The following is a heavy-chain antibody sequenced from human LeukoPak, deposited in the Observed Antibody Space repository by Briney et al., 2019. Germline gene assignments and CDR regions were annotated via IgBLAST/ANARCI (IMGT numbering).Heavy chain of an antibody. J-gene: IGHJ4*02. Sequence: SSVKVSCKASGYTFIGYYMHWVRQAPGQGLEGMGWINPNSGGTNYAQKFQGRVTMTRDTSISTAYMELSRLTSDDTAVYYCATSTHYFDTSGYHPLDYWGQGTLVTDSS. D-gene: IGHD3-22*01. CDR1: GYTFIGYY. V-gene: IGHV1-2*02. CDR3: ATSTHYFDTSGYHPLDY. CDR2: INPNSGGT.